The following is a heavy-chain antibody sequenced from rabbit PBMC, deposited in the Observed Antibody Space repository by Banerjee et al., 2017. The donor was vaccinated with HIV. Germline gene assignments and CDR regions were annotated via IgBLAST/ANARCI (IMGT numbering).Heavy chain of an antibody. J-gene: IGHJ4*01. V-gene: IGHV1S40*01. D-gene: IGHD2-1*01. Sequence: QSLEESGGDLVKPGASLTLTCTASGFSFSSGYDMCWVRQAPGKGLEWIACIYADSGSTHYASWAKGRFTISKTSSTTVTLQMTSLTAADTATYFCARDRYDDYGDDYGDYLNLWGPGTLVTVS. CDR2: IYADSGST. CDR3: ARDRYDDYGDDYGDYLNL. CDR1: GFSFSSGYD.